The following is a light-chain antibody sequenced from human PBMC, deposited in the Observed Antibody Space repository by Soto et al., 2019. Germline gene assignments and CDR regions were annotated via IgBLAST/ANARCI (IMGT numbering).Light chain of an antibody. J-gene: IGKJ1*01. Sequence: DIVMTQTPLSSPVTLGQPAYISCRSSQSLAHSNGNTYLSWLQQRPGQPPRLLIYQISNRLSGVPDRFSGSGAGTDFTLKFSRVEAEDVGVYYCMQATQFPRTFGQGTKVEIK. CDR3: MQATQFPRT. CDR1: QSLAHSNGNTY. CDR2: QIS. V-gene: IGKV2-24*01.